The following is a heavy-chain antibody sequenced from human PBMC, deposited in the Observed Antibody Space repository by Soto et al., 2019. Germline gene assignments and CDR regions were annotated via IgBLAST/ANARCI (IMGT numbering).Heavy chain of an antibody. D-gene: IGHD3-3*01. CDR2: ISSSSSTI. CDR3: ARDQYYDFWSGYYSGGYYGMDV. CDR1: GFTFSSYS. J-gene: IGHJ6*02. Sequence: GGSLRLSYAASGFTFSSYSMNWVRQAPGKGLEWVSYISSSSSTIYYADSVKGRFTISRDNAKNSLYLQMNSLRDEDTAVYYCARDQYYDFWSGYYSGGYYGMDVWGQGTTVTVSS. V-gene: IGHV3-48*02.